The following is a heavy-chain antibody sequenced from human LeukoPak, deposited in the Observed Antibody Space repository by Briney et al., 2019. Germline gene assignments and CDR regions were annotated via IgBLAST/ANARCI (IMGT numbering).Heavy chain of an antibody. V-gene: IGHV4-30-4*07. Sequence: PSETLSLTCAVSGGPISSGANSWSWIRQPPGKGLEWIGYTYYSGSTYYNPSLKSRVTISVDTSKNQFSLKLSSVTAADTAVHYCARNHYDSDILSAFDIWGQGTMVTVSS. J-gene: IGHJ3*02. CDR1: GGPISSGANS. D-gene: IGHD3-22*01. CDR3: ARNHYDSDILSAFDI. CDR2: TYYSGST.